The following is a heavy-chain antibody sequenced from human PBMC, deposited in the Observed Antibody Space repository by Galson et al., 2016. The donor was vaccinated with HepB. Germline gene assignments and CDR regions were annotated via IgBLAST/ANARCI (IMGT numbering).Heavy chain of an antibody. Sequence: SETLSLTCSVSGGSISSSNSYWGWIRQPPGKGLEWIGSIHYSGNTYYNPSLKSRVTISVDTSKNQLSLKLSFVTAADTAVYYCARHDWSGYSYGYDYWGQGTLVTVSS. D-gene: IGHD5-18*01. CDR1: GGSISSSNSY. CDR2: IHYSGNT. V-gene: IGHV4-39*01. CDR3: ARHDWSGYSYGYDY. J-gene: IGHJ4*02.